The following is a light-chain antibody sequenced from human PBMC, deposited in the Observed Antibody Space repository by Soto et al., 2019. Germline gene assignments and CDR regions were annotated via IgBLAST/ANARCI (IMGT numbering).Light chain of an antibody. CDR1: QGVSNW. CDR2: STS. Sequence: DIPMTQSPSSVSASVGDRVTITCRASQGVSNWLAWYQQKAGKAPKLLIYSTSSLQSGVPSRFSGSGSGTDFTLTISSLQPEDSGTYYCQQANSFPPAFGPGTKVDIK. J-gene: IGKJ3*01. CDR3: QQANSFPPA. V-gene: IGKV1-12*01.